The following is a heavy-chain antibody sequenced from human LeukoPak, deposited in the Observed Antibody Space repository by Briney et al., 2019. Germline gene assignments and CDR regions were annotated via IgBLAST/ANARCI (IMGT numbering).Heavy chain of an antibody. CDR1: GGTSSSYT. D-gene: IGHD2-8*01. J-gene: IGHJ3*02. CDR3: ARALDCTNGVCFGDDAFDI. Sequence: VKVSCKASGGTSSSYTISWVRQAPGQGLEWMGRIIPIDGVENYAQKFQGRVTITADKLTSTAYTELSSLRSEDTAVYYCARALDCTNGVCFGDDAFDIWGQGTMVTVSS. V-gene: IGHV1-69*02. CDR2: IIPIDGVE.